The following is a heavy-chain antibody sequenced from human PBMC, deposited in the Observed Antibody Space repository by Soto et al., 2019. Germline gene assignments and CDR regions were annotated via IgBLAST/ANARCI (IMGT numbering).Heavy chain of an antibody. V-gene: IGHV1-3*01. CDR1: GYTFSSYA. CDR2: IHAGNGNT. D-gene: IGHD2-15*01. J-gene: IGHJ4*02. Sequence: QVQLVQSGADVEKPGASVKVSCKASGYTFSSYAIHWVRQAPGQGLEWMGWIHAGNGNTKYSQSFQGRVTISRDTSATTAYMELNSLRSEDTAVYYCACGVAFLDYWGQGTLVTVSS. CDR3: ACGVAFLDY.